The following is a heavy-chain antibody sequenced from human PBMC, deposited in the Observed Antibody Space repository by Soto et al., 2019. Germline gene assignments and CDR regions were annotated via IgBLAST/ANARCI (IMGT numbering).Heavy chain of an antibody. Sequence: EVQLVESGGGLVQPGGSLRLSCAASGFTFSDHYMDWVRQAPGKGLEWVGRTRNKANSYTTEYAASVKGRFTISRDDSKNSLYLQMNSLKTEDTAVYYCAREPWNYGYGMDVWGQGTTVTVSS. D-gene: IGHD1-1*01. CDR1: GFTFSDHY. J-gene: IGHJ6*02. CDR2: TRNKANSYTT. V-gene: IGHV3-72*01. CDR3: AREPWNYGYGMDV.